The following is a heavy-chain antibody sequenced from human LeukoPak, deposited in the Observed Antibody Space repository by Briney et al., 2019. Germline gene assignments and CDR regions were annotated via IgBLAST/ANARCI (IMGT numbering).Heavy chain of an antibody. CDR3: ARDGGAAAGLDFDY. J-gene: IGHJ4*02. CDR2: ISPYNGNT. CDR1: GYTFTGYY. V-gene: IGHV1-18*04. D-gene: IGHD6-13*01. Sequence: GASVKVSCKASGYTFTGYYMHWVRQAPGQGLEWMGWISPYNGNTNYAQMIQGRVTMSTDTSTSTAYMDLRSLRSDDTAVYYCARDGGAAAGLDFDYWGQGTLVTVSS.